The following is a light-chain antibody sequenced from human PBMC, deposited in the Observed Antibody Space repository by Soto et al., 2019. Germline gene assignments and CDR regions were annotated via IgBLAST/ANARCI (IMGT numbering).Light chain of an antibody. J-gene: IGLJ2*01. CDR2: DVS. Sequence: QSALTQPASVSGSPGQSITISCTGTSSDVGIYNLVSWYQHHPGKAPKLMIYDVSKRPSGVSNRFAGSKSGNTASLTISGLQAEDEADYYCCSYAGSSTVVFGGGTKLTV. V-gene: IGLV2-23*02. CDR1: SSDVGIYNL. CDR3: CSYAGSSTVV.